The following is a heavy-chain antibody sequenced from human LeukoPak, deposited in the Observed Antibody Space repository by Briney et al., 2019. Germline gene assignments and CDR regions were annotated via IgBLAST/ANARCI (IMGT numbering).Heavy chain of an antibody. J-gene: IGHJ3*02. CDR2: ISGSGGST. D-gene: IGHD2-2*01. CDR1: GFTFSSYA. V-gene: IGHV3-23*01. CDR3: AKGFEETYCGRTSCWGDAFDI. Sequence: PGGSPRLSCAASGFTFSSYAMSWVRQAPGKGLEWVSAISGSGGSTYYADSVKGRFTISRDNSKSTLDLQMNSLRAEDTAMYYCAKGFEETYCGRTSCWGDAFDIWGQGTMVTVSS.